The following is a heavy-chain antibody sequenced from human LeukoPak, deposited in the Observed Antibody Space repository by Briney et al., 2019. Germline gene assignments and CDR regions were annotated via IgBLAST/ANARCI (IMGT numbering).Heavy chain of an antibody. CDR2: IYYSGNA. D-gene: IGHD3-10*01. CDR3: ARVNYGSATKEDY. J-gene: IGHJ4*02. Sequence: SETLSLTCTVSGGSISSGGYYWSWVRQHPGKVRGWIGYIYYSGNAYYNTSLKSRVSISVETSENQFSLKLRSVTAAETAVYYCARVNYGSATKEDYWGQGTLVTVSS. V-gene: IGHV4-31*03. CDR1: GGSISSGGYY.